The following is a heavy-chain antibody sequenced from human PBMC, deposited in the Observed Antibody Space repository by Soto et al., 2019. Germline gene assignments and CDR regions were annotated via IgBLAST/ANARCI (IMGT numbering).Heavy chain of an antibody. CDR3: ARGRKGLAVAGITNWFDP. CDR1: GGSFSGYY. D-gene: IGHD6-19*01. Sequence: PSETLSLTCAVYGGSFSGYYWSWIRQPPGKGLEWIGEINHSGSTNYNPSLKSRVTISVDTSKNQFSLKLSSVTAADTAVYYCARGRKGLAVAGITNWFDPWGQGTLVTVSS. V-gene: IGHV4-34*01. CDR2: INHSGST. J-gene: IGHJ5*02.